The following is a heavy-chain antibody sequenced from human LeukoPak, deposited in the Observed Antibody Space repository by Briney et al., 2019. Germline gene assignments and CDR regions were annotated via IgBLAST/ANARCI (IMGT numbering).Heavy chain of an antibody. D-gene: IGHD1-20*01. CDR3: ARPLTIAGTWNFQN. CDR2: IRQDGSDK. CDR1: GFTFSTYW. V-gene: IGHV3-7*01. Sequence: GGSLRLSCVASGFTFSTYWMSWVRQAPGKGLEWVANIRQDGSDKYYLDSVRGRYTISRDNADNSLFLEMNSLREEDTAVYYCARPLTIAGTWNFQNWGQGTLVTVSS. J-gene: IGHJ1*01.